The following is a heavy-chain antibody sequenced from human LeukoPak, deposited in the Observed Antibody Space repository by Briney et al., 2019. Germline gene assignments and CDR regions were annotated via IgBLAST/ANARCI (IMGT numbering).Heavy chain of an antibody. V-gene: IGHV4-4*07. Sequence: SETLSLTCTVSGGSIGSYYWSWIRQPAGKGLEWIGRIYTSGSTNYNPSLKSRVTMSVDTSKNQFSLKLSSVTAADTAVYCCAELGITMIGGVWGKGTTVTISS. CDR1: GGSIGSYY. D-gene: IGHD3-10*02. J-gene: IGHJ6*04. CDR2: IYTSGST. CDR3: AELGITMIGGV.